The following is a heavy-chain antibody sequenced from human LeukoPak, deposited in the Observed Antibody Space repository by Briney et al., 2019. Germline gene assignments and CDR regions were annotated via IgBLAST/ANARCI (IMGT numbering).Heavy chain of an antibody. CDR2: ISGSGGST. CDR3: AKYGYSSGWYEGPFDY. D-gene: IGHD6-19*01. V-gene: IGHV3-23*01. J-gene: IGHJ4*02. CDR1: GFTFSSYA. Sequence: GGSLRLSCAASGFTFSSYAMSWVRQAPGKGLEWVSAISGSGGSTYYADSVKGRFTISRDNSKNTLYLQMNSLRAEDTAVYYCAKYGYSSGWYEGPFDYWGQGTLVTVSS.